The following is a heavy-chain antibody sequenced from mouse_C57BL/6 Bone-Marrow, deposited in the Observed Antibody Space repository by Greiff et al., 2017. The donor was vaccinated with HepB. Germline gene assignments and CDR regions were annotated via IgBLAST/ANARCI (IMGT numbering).Heavy chain of an antibody. V-gene: IGHV5-17*01. CDR3: ARYPLDYYGSSYAFDY. Sequence: EVKLMESGGGLVKPGGSLKLSCAASGFTFSDYGMHWVRQAPEKGLEWVAYISSGSSTIYYADTVKGRFTISRDNAKNTLFLQMTSLRSEDTAMYYCARYPLDYYGSSYAFDYWGQGTTLTVSS. D-gene: IGHD1-1*01. J-gene: IGHJ2*01. CDR1: GFTFSDYG. CDR2: ISSGSSTI.